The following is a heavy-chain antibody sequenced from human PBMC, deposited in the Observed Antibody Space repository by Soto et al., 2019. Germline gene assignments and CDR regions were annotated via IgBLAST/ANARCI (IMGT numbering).Heavy chain of an antibody. D-gene: IGHD3-22*01. Sequence: EVQLVESGGGLVKPGGSLRLSCAASGFTFSSYSMNWVRQAPGKGLEWVSSISSSSSYIYYADSVKGRFTISRDNAKNSLYLQMNSLRAEDTAVYYCASASYYYDGSGYHGYWGQGTLVTVSS. V-gene: IGHV3-21*01. J-gene: IGHJ4*02. CDR1: GFTFSSYS. CDR3: ASASYYYDGSGYHGY. CDR2: ISSSSSYI.